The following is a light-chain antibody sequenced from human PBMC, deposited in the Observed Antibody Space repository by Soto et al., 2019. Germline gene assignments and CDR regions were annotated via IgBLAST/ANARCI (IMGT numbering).Light chain of an antibody. V-gene: IGKV1-16*01. Sequence: DIQLTQSPSSLSASVGDRVTITCQASQDISNYLNWYQQKPGKAPKLLIYAASTLQSGVPSRFSGSGSGTDFTLTISCLQSEDFATYYCQQYYNYPLTFGGGTKVDIK. CDR3: QQYYNYPLT. CDR1: QDISNY. J-gene: IGKJ4*01. CDR2: AAS.